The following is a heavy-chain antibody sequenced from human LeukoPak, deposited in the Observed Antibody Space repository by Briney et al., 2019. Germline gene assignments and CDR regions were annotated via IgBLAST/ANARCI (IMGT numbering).Heavy chain of an antibody. CDR1: GYTFTSYH. V-gene: IGHV1-18*01. D-gene: IGHD1-26*01. CDR2: ISVYNGNT. CDR3: ARVELGHYFDY. J-gene: IGHJ4*02. Sequence: ASVKVSFKASGYTFTSYHISWVRQAPGQGLEWMGWISVYNGNTKYAQKFQGRVTMTTDTSTSTAYMELRSLRSDDTAVYYCARVELGHYFDYWGQGTLVTVSS.